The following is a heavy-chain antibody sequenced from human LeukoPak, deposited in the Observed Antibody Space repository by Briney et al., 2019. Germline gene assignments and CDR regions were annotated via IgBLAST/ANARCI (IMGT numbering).Heavy chain of an antibody. CDR2: IYHSGST. Sequence: SETLSLSCAVSGGSISSGGYSWSWIRQPPGKGLEWIGYIYHSGSTYYNPSLKSQVTISVDRSKNQFSLKLSSVTAADTAVYYCARLGDYDAPDYWGQGTLVTVSS. J-gene: IGHJ4*02. V-gene: IGHV4-30-2*01. CDR3: ARLGDYDAPDY. D-gene: IGHD4-17*01. CDR1: GGSISSGGYS.